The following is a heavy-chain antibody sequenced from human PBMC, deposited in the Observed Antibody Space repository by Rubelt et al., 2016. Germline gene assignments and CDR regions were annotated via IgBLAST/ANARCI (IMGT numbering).Heavy chain of an antibody. CDR2: IYYSGST. CDR1: GGSISSYY. CDR3: ARGEVGLMDV. Sequence: QVQLQESGPGLVKPSETLSLTCTVSGGSISSYYWSWIRQPPGKGLEWIGYIYYSGSTNYNPSLKRRVTISVDTSKNQFSLKLSSVTAADTAVYYCARGEVGLMDVWGKGTTVTVSS. V-gene: IGHV4-59*01. J-gene: IGHJ6*04. D-gene: IGHD1-26*01.